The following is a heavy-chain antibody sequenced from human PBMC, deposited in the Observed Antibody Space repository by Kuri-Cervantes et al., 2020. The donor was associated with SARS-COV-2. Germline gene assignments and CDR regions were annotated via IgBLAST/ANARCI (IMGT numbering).Heavy chain of an antibody. V-gene: IGHV4-59*08. Sequence: GSLRLSCTVSGGSISSYYWSWIRQPPGKGLEWIGYIYYSGGTNYNPSLKSRVTISVDTSKNQFSLKLSSVTAADTAVYYCARCRHYYDSSGDDYFDYWGQGTLVTVSS. D-gene: IGHD3-22*01. CDR2: IYYSGGT. J-gene: IGHJ4*02. CDR1: GGSISSYY. CDR3: ARCRHYYDSSGDDYFDY.